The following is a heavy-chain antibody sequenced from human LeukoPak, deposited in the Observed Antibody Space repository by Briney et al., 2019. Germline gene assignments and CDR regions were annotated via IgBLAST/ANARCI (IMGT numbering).Heavy chain of an antibody. Sequence: ASVKVSCKASGYTFTSYYMHWVRQAPGQGLEWMGIINPSGGSTSYAQKFQGRVTMTRDTSTDTVYMELGSLTSEDTATYFCARDREISARPGGWFDPWGQGTLVTVSS. CDR1: GYTFTSYY. D-gene: IGHD6-6*01. J-gene: IGHJ5*02. CDR2: INPSGGST. V-gene: IGHV1-46*01. CDR3: ARDREISARPGGWFDP.